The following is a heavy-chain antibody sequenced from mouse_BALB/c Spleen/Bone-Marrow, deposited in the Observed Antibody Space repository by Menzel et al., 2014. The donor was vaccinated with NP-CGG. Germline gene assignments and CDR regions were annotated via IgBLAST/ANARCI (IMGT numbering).Heavy chain of an antibody. CDR2: ISTYYGDA. CDR3: ARRADSSGYVDAMDY. J-gene: IGHJ4*01. CDR1: GYTYTDYA. V-gene: IGHV1S137*01. D-gene: IGHD3-2*01. Sequence: QVQLKESGAELVRPGVSVKISCKGSGYTYTDYAMHWVKQSHAKSLEWIGVISTYYGDASYNQKFKGKATMTVDKSSSTAYMGLARLTSEDSAIYYCARRADSSGYVDAMDYWGQGTSVTVSS.